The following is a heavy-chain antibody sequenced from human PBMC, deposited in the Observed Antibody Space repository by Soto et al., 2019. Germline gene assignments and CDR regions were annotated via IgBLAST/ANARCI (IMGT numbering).Heavy chain of an antibody. D-gene: IGHD6-13*01. V-gene: IGHV4-59*01. Sequence: SETLSLTCSVSGGSISSYYWSWIRQPPGKGLEWIGYIYYSGSTNYNPSLKSRVTISVDTSKNQFSLKLSSVTAADTAVYYCARDLRGSSSSWYVNYYYGMDVWGQGTTVTVSS. J-gene: IGHJ6*02. CDR2: IYYSGST. CDR3: ARDLRGSSSSWYVNYYYGMDV. CDR1: GGSISSYY.